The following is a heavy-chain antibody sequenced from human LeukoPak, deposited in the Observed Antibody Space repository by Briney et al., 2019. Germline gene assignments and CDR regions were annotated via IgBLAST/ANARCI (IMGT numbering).Heavy chain of an antibody. V-gene: IGHV1-2*02. D-gene: IGHD2-21*02. CDR2: INPNSGGT. CDR1: GYTFTGYY. Sequence: GSVKVSCKASGYTFTGYYMHWVRQAPGQGLEWMGWINPNSGGTNYAQKFQGRVTMTRDTSISTAYMELSRLRSDDTAVYYCARVDCGGDCFPYYFDYWGQGTLVTVSS. CDR3: ARVDCGGDCFPYYFDY. J-gene: IGHJ4*02.